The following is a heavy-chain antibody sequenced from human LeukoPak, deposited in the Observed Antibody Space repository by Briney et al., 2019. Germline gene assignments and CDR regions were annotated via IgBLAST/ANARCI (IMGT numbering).Heavy chain of an antibody. J-gene: IGHJ4*02. V-gene: IGHV1-69*06. CDR3: ARIGYYGSGSYYNSGFDY. CDR2: IIPIFGTA. CDR1: GGTFSSYA. Sequence: SVKASCKASGGTFSSYAISWVRQAPGQGLEWMGRIIPIFGTANYAQKFQGRVTITADKSTSTAYMELSSLRSEDTAVYYCARIGYYGSGSYYNSGFDYWGQGTLVTVSS. D-gene: IGHD3-10*01.